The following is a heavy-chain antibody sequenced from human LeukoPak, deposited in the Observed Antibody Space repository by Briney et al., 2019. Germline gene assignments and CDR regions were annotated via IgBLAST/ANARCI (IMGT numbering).Heavy chain of an antibody. Sequence: ASVKVSCTASGYTFTSYAMHWVRQAPGQRLEWMGWINAGNGNTKYSQKFQGRVTITRDTSASTAYMELSSLRSEDTAVYYCARSPIYCSSTSCYGGEYDWFDPWGQGTLVTVSS. J-gene: IGHJ5*02. CDR2: INAGNGNT. CDR1: GYTFTSYA. V-gene: IGHV1-3*01. CDR3: ARSPIYCSSTSCYGGEYDWFDP. D-gene: IGHD2-2*01.